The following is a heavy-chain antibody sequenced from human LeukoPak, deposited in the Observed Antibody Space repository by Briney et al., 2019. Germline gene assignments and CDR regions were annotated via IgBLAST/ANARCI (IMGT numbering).Heavy chain of an antibody. CDR1: GYTLTELS. D-gene: IGHD5-12*01. CDR3: ATVRIRGQWLRSLDY. Sequence: ASVKVSCKVSGYTLTELSMHWVRQAPGKGLEWMGGFEPEDGETIYAQKFQSRVTMTEDTSTDTAYMELSSLRSEDTAVYYCATVRIRGQWLRSLDYWGQGTLVTVSS. V-gene: IGHV1-24*01. J-gene: IGHJ4*02. CDR2: FEPEDGET.